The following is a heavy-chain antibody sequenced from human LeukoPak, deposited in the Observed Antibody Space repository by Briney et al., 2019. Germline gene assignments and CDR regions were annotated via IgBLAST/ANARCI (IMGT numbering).Heavy chain of an antibody. D-gene: IGHD3-22*01. J-gene: IGHJ4*02. CDR3: VKDQGLLMWGDY. V-gene: IGHV3-30*02. CDR1: GFTLSRYG. CDR2: IWYDGTKK. Sequence: GGSLRLSCEASGFTLSRYGMHWVRQAPGKGLEWVGFIWYDGTKKYYGDSLKGRFTISKDNSKNTLYLQMNSLRAEDTAVYYCVKDQGLLMWGDYWGQGTLVTVSS.